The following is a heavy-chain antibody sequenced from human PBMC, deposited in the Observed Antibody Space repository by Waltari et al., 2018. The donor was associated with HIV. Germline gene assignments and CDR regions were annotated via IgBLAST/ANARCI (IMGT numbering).Heavy chain of an antibody. CDR2: FDPADGKT. CDR3: ATARQWLVDSGMHV. Sequence: QVQLVQSGAEVKRPGASVKVSCKVSGYILTELSIHWVRQAPGKGLEWVGSFDPADGKTTYAQKFQGRVTMTEDTSTDTASMEVSSLRSEDTAVYYCATARQWLVDSGMHVWGQGTTVTVSS. J-gene: IGHJ6*02. D-gene: IGHD6-19*01. CDR1: GYILTELS. V-gene: IGHV1-24*01.